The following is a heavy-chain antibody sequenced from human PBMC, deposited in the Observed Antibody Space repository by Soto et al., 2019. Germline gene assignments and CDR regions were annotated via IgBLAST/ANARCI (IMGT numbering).Heavy chain of an antibody. J-gene: IGHJ5*02. Sequence: QVQLVQSGAEVKKPGASVKVSCKASGYTFTSYGISWVRQAPGQGLEWMGWISAYNGNTNYAQKLQGRVTMTTDTSTSTAYMELRSLRSDDTAVYYCARVTCSGGSCHHGWFDPWGQGTLVTVSS. D-gene: IGHD2-15*01. CDR2: ISAYNGNT. CDR3: ARVTCSGGSCHHGWFDP. V-gene: IGHV1-18*01. CDR1: GYTFTSYG.